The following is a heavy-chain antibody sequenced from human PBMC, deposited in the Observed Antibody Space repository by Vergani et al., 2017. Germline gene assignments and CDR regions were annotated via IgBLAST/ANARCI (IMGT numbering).Heavy chain of an antibody. J-gene: IGHJ6*02. CDR1: GYTLSRYS. V-gene: IGHV7-4-1*02. CDR2: INTNTGNP. D-gene: IGHD3-10*01. CDR3: ARGGLLWFGELLFARGMDV. Sequence: QVQLVQSGSALKKPGAPVKVSGKASGYTLSRYSIYWVRQAPGQGLEWMGWINTNTGNPAYAQGFRGRFVFSLDTSVNTAYLQINNLKSDDTAVYYCARGGLLWFGELLFARGMDVWGQGTTVTVSS.